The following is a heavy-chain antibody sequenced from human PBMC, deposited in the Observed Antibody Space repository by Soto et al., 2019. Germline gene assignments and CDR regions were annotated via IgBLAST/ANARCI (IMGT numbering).Heavy chain of an antibody. D-gene: IGHD5-18*01. CDR3: ARLPDSSEAYYYGMDV. CDR2: VSIYYCDT. V-gene: IGHV5-10-1*01. CDR1: GYSVTSYS. Sequence: EALTITCKGSGYSVTSYSIIWVCQMQAKGLERVWIVSIYYCDTYYSPSFQGHVTISADKSISTAYLQWSSVTASDTAMYYCARLPDSSEAYYYGMDVWGQGTTVTVSS. J-gene: IGHJ6*02.